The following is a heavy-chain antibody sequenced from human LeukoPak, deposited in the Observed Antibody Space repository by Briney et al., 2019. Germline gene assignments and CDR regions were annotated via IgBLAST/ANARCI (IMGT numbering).Heavy chain of an antibody. CDR3: ARDKYLTSGSSWYNYYYGMDV. D-gene: IGHD6-13*01. CDR1: GCTFSSYS. V-gene: IGHV3-21*01. J-gene: IGHJ6*02. CDR2: ISSSSSNI. Sequence: PGWSLRLSCAASGCTFSSYSMNWVRQAPGKGLEWVASISSSSSNIYYSDSVKGRFTISRDNAKKSLYLKMNSLRAEDTAVYYSARDKYLTSGSSWYNYYYGMDVWGQGTTVTVSS.